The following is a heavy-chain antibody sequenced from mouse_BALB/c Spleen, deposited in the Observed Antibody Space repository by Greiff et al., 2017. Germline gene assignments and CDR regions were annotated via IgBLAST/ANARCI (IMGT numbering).Heavy chain of an antibody. Sequence: LQQPGSELVRPGASVKLSCKASGYTFTSYWMHWVKQRHGQGLEWIGNIYPGSGSTNYDEKFKSKGTLTVDTSSSTAYMHLSSLTSEDSAVYYCTRGAYYGNRMDYWGQGTSVTVSS. J-gene: IGHJ4*01. D-gene: IGHD2-10*01. CDR1: GYTFTSYW. V-gene: IGHV1S22*01. CDR2: IYPGSGST. CDR3: TRGAYYGNRMDY.